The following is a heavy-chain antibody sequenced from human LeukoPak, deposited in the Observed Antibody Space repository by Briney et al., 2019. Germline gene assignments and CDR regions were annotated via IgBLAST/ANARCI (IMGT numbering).Heavy chain of an antibody. CDR2: ISGSGTST. CDR1: GFTFSNYA. Sequence: PPGGSLRLSCAASGFTFSNYAMSWVRPAPGKGLEWVSGISGSGTSTYYADSVKGRFTISRDNSKNTLYLRMNSLRADDTAVYYCATPGQWPVYFDYWGQGTLVTVSS. CDR3: ATPGQWPVYFDY. J-gene: IGHJ4*02. D-gene: IGHD6-19*01. V-gene: IGHV3-23*01.